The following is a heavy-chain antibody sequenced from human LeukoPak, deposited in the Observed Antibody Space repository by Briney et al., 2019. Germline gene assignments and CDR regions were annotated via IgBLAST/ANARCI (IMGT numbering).Heavy chain of an antibody. CDR3: AKGVNYFVLEY. Sequence: GGSLRLSCSASGFTFSTYALQWVRQAPGKGLEYVSSISTDGVSTFYANSVKGRFTISRDNSKNTLYLQMNSLRAEDTAVYYCAKGVNYFVLEYWGQGTLVTISS. D-gene: IGHD3-10*02. V-gene: IGHV3-64*04. CDR2: ISTDGVST. CDR1: GFTFSTYA. J-gene: IGHJ4*02.